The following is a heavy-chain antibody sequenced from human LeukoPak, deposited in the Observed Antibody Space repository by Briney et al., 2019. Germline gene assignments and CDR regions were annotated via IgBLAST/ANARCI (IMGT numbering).Heavy chain of an antibody. Sequence: RGSLRLSCAASGFTFTHAWMTWVRQAPGKGLEGVGRIKSNPDGGTADYAAPVKGRFTISRDDSRNTLYLQMNNLEIDDTAVYFCSTAVNGSYFDWGQGTLVIVSS. CDR3: STAVNGSYFD. D-gene: IGHD1-26*01. J-gene: IGHJ1*01. V-gene: IGHV3-15*01. CDR2: IKSNPDGGTA. CDR1: GFTFTHAW.